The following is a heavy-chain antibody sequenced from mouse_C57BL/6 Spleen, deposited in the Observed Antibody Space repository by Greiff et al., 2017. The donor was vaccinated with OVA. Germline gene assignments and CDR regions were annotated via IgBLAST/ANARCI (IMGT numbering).Heavy chain of an antibody. Sequence: QVQLQQSGPGLVAPSQRLSITCTVSGFSLTSYAISWVRQPPGKGLEWLGVIWTGGGTNYNSALKSRLSISKDNSKSQVFLKMNSLQTDDTARYYCARKRETAQATTLYYYAMDYWGQGTSVTVSS. D-gene: IGHD3-2*02. CDR3: ARKRETAQATTLYYYAMDY. J-gene: IGHJ4*01. V-gene: IGHV2-9-1*01. CDR2: IWTGGGT. CDR1: GFSLTSYA.